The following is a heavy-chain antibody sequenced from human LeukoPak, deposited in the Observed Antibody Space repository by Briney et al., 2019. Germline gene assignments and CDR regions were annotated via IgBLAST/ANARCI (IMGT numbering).Heavy chain of an antibody. Sequence: PSETLSLTCTVSGVSISSGGYYWSWIRQHPGKGLEWIGYIYYSGSTYYNPSLKSRVTISVDTSKNQFSLKLSSVTAADTAVYYCARDEASTVNAFDYWGQGTLVTVSS. V-gene: IGHV4-31*03. CDR3: ARDEASTVNAFDY. D-gene: IGHD4-11*01. CDR2: IYYSGST. J-gene: IGHJ4*02. CDR1: GVSISSGGYY.